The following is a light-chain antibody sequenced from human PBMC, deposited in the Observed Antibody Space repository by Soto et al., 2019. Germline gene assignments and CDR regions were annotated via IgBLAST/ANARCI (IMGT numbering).Light chain of an antibody. Sequence: EIVLTQSPGTLSLSPRERATLSCRASQSIGINYLAWYQHKPGQAPRLLIYGASNRAPGIPDRFSGSGSGTDFTLTIRRLEPEDFAIYYCQQYAASPRTFGQGTQVEVK. CDR2: GAS. J-gene: IGKJ1*01. V-gene: IGKV3-20*01. CDR3: QQYAASPRT. CDR1: QSIGINY.